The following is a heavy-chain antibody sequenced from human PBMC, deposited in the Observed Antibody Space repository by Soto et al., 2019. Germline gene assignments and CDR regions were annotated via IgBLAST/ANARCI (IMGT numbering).Heavy chain of an antibody. D-gene: IGHD1-7*01. CDR2: IYYSGNT. J-gene: IGHJ4*02. CDR1: VGSISSYY. V-gene: IGHV4-59*01. Sequence: SETLSLTCTVSVGSISSYYWIWIRQPPGKGLEWIGYIYYSGNTNYNPSLKSRVTISVDTSKNQFSLKLSSVTAADTAVYYCGRGEVDRYNWNYGIDYWGQGTLVTVSS. CDR3: GRGEVDRYNWNYGIDY.